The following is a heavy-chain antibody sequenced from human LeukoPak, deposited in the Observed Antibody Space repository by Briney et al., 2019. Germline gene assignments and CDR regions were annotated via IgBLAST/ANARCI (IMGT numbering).Heavy chain of an antibody. V-gene: IGHV3-23*01. D-gene: IGHD1-26*01. J-gene: IGHJ4*02. CDR2: ISDSGGLT. Sequence: GGSQRLSCAASGFTFSSYAMSWVRQAPGKGLEWVADISDSGGLTHYADSVKGRFTISRDYSNNTLYLQVNSLRAEDTAVYYCAKGKVQQWGVPEYWGQGTLLTVSS. CDR3: AKGKVQQWGVPEY. CDR1: GFTFSSYA.